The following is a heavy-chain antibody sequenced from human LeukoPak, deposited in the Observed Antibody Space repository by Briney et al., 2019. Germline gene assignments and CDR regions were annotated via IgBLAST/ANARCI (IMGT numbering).Heavy chain of an antibody. Sequence: GGSLRLSCAASGFTFSNAWMSWVRQAPGKGLQWVGRIKRKTDGGTTDYSAPVKGRFTISRDDSKNILYLQMNSLKIEDTAVYYCSTGRLDYWGQGILVTVSS. V-gene: IGHV3-15*01. J-gene: IGHJ4*02. CDR3: STGRLDY. CDR1: GFTFSNAW. CDR2: IKRKTDGGTT.